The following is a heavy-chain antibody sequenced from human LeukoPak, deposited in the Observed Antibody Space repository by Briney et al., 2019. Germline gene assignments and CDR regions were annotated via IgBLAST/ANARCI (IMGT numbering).Heavy chain of an antibody. CDR2: IKGDESAK. CDR3: ARDVGGSLDY. Sequence: GGSLRLSCAASGFTFTTCWMAWVRQAPGKGLEWVANIKGDESAKHQADSVKGRFTISRDNAQNSVYLQMSSLRVEDTAVYYCARDVGGSLDYWGQGTLSPSP. D-gene: IGHD1-26*01. J-gene: IGHJ4*02. CDR1: GFTFTTCW. V-gene: IGHV3-7*01.